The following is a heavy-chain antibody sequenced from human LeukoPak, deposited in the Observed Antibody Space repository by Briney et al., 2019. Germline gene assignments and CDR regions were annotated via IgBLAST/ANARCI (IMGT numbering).Heavy chain of an antibody. V-gene: IGHV3-23*01. CDR1: GFTLSSYA. D-gene: IGHD6-19*01. J-gene: IGHJ3*02. Sequence: GGSLRLSCAASGFTLSSYAMSWVRQAPGKGLEWVSGISGSGGSTYYADSVKGRFTISRDNSKNTLYLQMNSLRAEDTAVYYCAKDHQYSSGLGSFDIWGQGTMVAASS. CDR3: AKDHQYSSGLGSFDI. CDR2: ISGSGGST.